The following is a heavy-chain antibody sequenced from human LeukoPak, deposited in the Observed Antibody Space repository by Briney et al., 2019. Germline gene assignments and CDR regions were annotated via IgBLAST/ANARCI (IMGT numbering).Heavy chain of an antibody. Sequence: PSETLSLTCAVYGGSFSGYYWSWIRQPPGKGLEWIGEINHSGSTNYNPSLKSRVTISVDTSKNQFSLKLSSVTAADTAVYYCARSGYCSGGSCRQPFDYWGQGTLVTVSS. V-gene: IGHV4-34*01. CDR3: ARSGYCSGGSCRQPFDY. CDR2: INHSGST. D-gene: IGHD2-15*01. J-gene: IGHJ4*02. CDR1: GGSFSGYY.